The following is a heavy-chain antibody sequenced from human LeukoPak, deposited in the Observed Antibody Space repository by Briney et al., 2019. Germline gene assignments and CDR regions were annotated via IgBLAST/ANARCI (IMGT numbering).Heavy chain of an antibody. CDR2: IYYSGST. CDR3: ARVGRGYSYGYEFDY. D-gene: IGHD5-18*01. J-gene: IGHJ4*02. V-gene: IGHV4-59*01. Sequence: SETLSLTCTVSGGSISSYYWSWTRQPPGKVLEWIGYIYYSGSTNYNPSLKSRVTISVDTSKNQFSLKLSSVTAADTAVYYCARVGRGYSYGYEFDYWGQGTLVTVSS. CDR1: GGSISSYY.